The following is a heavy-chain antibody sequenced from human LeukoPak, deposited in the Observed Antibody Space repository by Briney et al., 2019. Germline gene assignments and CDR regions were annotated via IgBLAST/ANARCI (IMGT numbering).Heavy chain of an antibody. CDR1: GYTFTSYY. CDR2: INPSSGAT. V-gene: IGHV1-46*01. Sequence: GASVKVSCKTSGYTFTSYYIHWVRQAPGRGLEWMGIINPSSGATNYAQKFQGRVTMTRDTSTSTVYMELSSQRSEDTAVYYCARATNFYYYGMDVWGQGTTVTVSS. D-gene: IGHD1-26*01. J-gene: IGHJ6*02. CDR3: ARATNFYYYGMDV.